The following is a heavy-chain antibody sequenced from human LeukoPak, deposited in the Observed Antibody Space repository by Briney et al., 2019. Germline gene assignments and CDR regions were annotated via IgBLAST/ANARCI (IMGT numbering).Heavy chain of an antibody. Sequence: PSETLSLTCTVSGGSISSGDYYWSWIRQPPGKGLEWIGYIYYSGSTYYNPSLKSRVTISVDTSKDQFSLKLSSVTAADTAVYYCARGLRTPPLYYFDYWGQGTLVTVSS. CDR3: ARGLRTPPLYYFDY. D-gene: IGHD3-10*01. CDR2: IYYSGST. J-gene: IGHJ4*02. V-gene: IGHV4-30-4*01. CDR1: GGSISSGDYY.